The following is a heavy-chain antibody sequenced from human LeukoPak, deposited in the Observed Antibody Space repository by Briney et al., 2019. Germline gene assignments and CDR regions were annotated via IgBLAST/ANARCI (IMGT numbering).Heavy chain of an antibody. J-gene: IGHJ6*03. Sequence: PGGSLRLSCAASGFTFDDYTMHWVRQAPGKGLEWVSLISWDGGSTYYADSVKGRFTISRDNSKNSLYLQMNSLRTEDTALYYCAKDTNKYWVSYMDVWGKGITVTVSS. D-gene: IGHD6-13*01. V-gene: IGHV3-43*01. CDR1: GFTFDDYT. CDR2: ISWDGGST. CDR3: AKDTNKYWVSYMDV.